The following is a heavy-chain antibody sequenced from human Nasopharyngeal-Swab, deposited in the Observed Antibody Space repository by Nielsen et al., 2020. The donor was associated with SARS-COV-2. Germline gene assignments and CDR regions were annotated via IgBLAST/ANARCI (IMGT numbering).Heavy chain of an antibody. D-gene: IGHD3-10*01. CDR1: GYTFTDYF. CDR3: VRDDGDVPGITGSGPPGGF. CDR2: INPNSGDT. Sequence: ASVKVSCKASGYTFTDYFMHWVRQDPGQGLEWMGRINPNSGDTKYAEIFRDRVTVTRDTSITTVYMELSSPRFDETAVYYCVRDDGDVPGITGSGPPGGFWGQGTLVTVSS. V-gene: IGHV1-2*06. J-gene: IGHJ4*01.